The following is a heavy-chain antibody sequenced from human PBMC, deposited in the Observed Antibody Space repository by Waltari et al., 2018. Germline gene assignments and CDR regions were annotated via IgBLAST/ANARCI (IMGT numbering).Heavy chain of an antibody. D-gene: IGHD1-26*01. Sequence: VQLVESGGGVVQPGRSLRLSCAASGFTFSSYSMNWVRQAPGKGLVWVSSISISSSYIYYDDSVKGRFTISRDNAKNSLYLQMNSLRAEDTAVYYCARGGGSYYFDYWGQGTLVTVSS. CDR1: GFTFSSYS. J-gene: IGHJ4*02. CDR2: ISISSSYI. CDR3: ARGGGSYYFDY. V-gene: IGHV3-21*01.